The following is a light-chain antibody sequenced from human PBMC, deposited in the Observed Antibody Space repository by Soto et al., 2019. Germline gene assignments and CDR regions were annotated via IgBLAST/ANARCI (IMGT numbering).Light chain of an antibody. CDR2: AAS. CDR3: QKYDSAPRT. J-gene: IGKJ1*01. CDR1: QGISNY. V-gene: IGKV1-27*01. Sequence: DIQITHSPSSLSSSLVDRVTITGRASQGISNYLAWYQQKPGKVPKLLIYAASTLQSGVPSRFSGSGSGTDFTLTISSLQPEDVATYYCQKYDSAPRTFGQGTKVDIK.